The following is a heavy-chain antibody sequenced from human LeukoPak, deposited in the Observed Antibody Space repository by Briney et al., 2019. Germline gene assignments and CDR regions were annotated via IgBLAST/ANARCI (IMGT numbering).Heavy chain of an antibody. D-gene: IGHD4-11*01. J-gene: IGHJ4*01. CDR1: GFTFSSDW. Sequence: GGSLRLSCAASGFTFSSDWMSWVRQAPGKGLEWVAVIWSDGSNRFYAGSVKGRFTISRDNSQNTMFLEMNSLRAEDTAMYYCARDAQRGFDYSNSLQYWGQGILVTVSS. CDR2: IWSDGSNR. CDR3: ARDAQRGFDYSNSLQY. V-gene: IGHV3-33*08.